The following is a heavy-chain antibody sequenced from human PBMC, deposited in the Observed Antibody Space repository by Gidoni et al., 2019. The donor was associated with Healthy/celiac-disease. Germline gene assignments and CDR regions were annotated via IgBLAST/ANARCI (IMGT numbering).Heavy chain of an antibody. Sequence: EVQLLESGGGLVQPGGSLGLSCPASGFTLSSYAMRWVRRAPGQGLDWVTALIVSGGSNSYADSVKGRFTISRDNSKNTLYLQMNSLRAEDTAVYYCAKVGVVLRYDFWSGYYPLTYFDYWGQGTLVTVSS. CDR3: AKVGVVLRYDFWSGYYPLTYFDY. J-gene: IGHJ4*02. D-gene: IGHD3-3*01. CDR1: GFTLSSYA. V-gene: IGHV3-23*01. CDR2: LIVSGGSN.